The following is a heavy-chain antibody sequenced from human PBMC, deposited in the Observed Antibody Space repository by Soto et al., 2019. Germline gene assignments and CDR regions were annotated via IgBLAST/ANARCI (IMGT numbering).Heavy chain of an antibody. CDR1: GFTFSDYA. J-gene: IGHJ4*02. D-gene: IGHD3-3*01. V-gene: IGHV3-23*01. CDR2: ISSNGVST. Sequence: VGSLRLSCAASGFTFSDYAMSWVRQAPGKGLQWVSGISSNGVSTYYADSVKGRFTISRDNSKNTLFLQMKSLRAEDTAVYYCAKITVRQWLLSRYFDYWGQGSPVTFSS. CDR3: AKITVRQWLLSRYFDY.